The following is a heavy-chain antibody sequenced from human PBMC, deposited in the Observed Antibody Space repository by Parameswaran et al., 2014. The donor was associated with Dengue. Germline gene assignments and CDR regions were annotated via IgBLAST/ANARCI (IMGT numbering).Heavy chain of an antibody. V-gene: IGHV4-59*01. Sequence: AISSARWIRQPPGKGLEWIGYVYYSGITNYNPSLKSRVTISVDTSKNQFSLNLSSVTAADTAVYYCASAPTGTTKYRFDYWGQGTLVTVSS. D-gene: IGHD1-1*01. CDR2: VYYSGIT. J-gene: IGHJ4*02. CDR3: ASAPTGTTKYRFDY. CDR1: AISSA.